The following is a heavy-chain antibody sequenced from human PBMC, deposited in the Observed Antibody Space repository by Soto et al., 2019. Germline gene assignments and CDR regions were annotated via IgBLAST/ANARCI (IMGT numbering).Heavy chain of an antibody. CDR1: GFTLSEYS. V-gene: IGHV3-64D*06. D-gene: IGHD3-9*01. J-gene: IGHJ5*02. CDR2: ISSDGDIT. CDR3: VKVSTFYDILTGYYSTNFFDP. Sequence: SLRLSYSASGFTLSEYSMHWVRQAPGKGLQYVSTISSDGDITYYAECVKGRFTISRDNSKNTLYLQMNSLRPEDTAVYYCVKVSTFYDILTGYYSTNFFDPWGQGTLVSVS.